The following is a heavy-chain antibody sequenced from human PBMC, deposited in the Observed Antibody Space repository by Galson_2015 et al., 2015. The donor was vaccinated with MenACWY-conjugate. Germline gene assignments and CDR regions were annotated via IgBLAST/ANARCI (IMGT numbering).Heavy chain of an antibody. D-gene: IGHD2-21*01. CDR2: ISSSSSSTI. CDR1: GFTLSSYS. J-gene: IGHJ6*03. Sequence: SLRLSCAASGFTLSSYSMNWVRQAPGKGLEWVSYISSSSSSTIYYADSVKGRFTISRDNAKNSLYLQMNSLRAEDTAVYYCARQYVAYYYYMDVWGKGTTVTVSS. CDR3: ARQYVAYYYYMDV. V-gene: IGHV3-48*01.